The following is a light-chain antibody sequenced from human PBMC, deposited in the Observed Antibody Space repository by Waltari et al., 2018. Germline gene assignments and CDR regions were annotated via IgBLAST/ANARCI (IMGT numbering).Light chain of an antibody. Sequence: EIVLTQSPATLSLSPGESATLSCRASQSIGGDLAWYQQRPGQAPRLLIYSATVRATGVPARFSASGSGTEFTLTISSLQSEDVAVYYCQHFNNWPPWAFGQGTKVEIK. V-gene: IGKV3-15*01. CDR2: SAT. CDR3: QHFNNWPPWA. CDR1: QSIGGD. J-gene: IGKJ1*01.